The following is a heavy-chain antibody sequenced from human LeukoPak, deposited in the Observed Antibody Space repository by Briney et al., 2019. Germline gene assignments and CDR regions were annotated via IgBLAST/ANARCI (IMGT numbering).Heavy chain of an antibody. D-gene: IGHD5/OR15-5a*01. Sequence: GGSLRLSCAASGFTFSTYWMNWVRQAPGKGLEWVALINPDGSQTNYVDSVRGRFTISRDNAENSLYLQMNSLRSDDTAVYCCARESTIASYGMDVWGQGATVTVSS. CDR2: INPDGSQT. V-gene: IGHV3-7*03. CDR3: ARESTIASYGMDV. CDR1: GFTFSTYW. J-gene: IGHJ6*02.